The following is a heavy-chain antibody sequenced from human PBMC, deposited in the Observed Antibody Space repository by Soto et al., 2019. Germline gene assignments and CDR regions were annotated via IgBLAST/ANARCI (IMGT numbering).Heavy chain of an antibody. D-gene: IGHD6-13*01. CDR1: GFTFSSYW. V-gene: IGHV3-74*01. CDR2: INSDGSST. J-gene: IGHJ4*02. Sequence: GGSLRLSCAATGFTFSSYWMHWVRQAPGKGLVWVSRINSDGSSTSYADSVKGRFTISRDNAKNTLYLQMNSLRAEDTAVYYCARGRWYKGAYDWGQGTLVTVSS. CDR3: ARGRWYKGAYD.